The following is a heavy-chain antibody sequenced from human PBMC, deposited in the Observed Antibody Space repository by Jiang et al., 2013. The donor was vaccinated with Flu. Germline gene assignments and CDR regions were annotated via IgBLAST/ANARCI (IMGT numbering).Heavy chain of an antibody. Sequence: GAEGEKARGVSEDLLSGFWIQVYQLLCRLGAPDARERPGVGGIICPGDSDTRYSPPFQGQVTFSTDRSISTAYLQWSSLKASDTAMYYCARPINSGNSYYFDSWGQGTLVTVSS. CDR2: ICPGDSDT. V-gene: IGHV5-51*01. J-gene: IGHJ4*02. CDR3: ARPINSGNSYYFDS. D-gene: IGHD1-26*01. CDR1: IQVYQLL.